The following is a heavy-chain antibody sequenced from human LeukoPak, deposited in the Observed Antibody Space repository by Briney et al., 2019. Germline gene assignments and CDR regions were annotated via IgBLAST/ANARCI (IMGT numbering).Heavy chain of an antibody. CDR3: ARDRAPRYDFWSGSGMDV. CDR1: GFTFSSYG. V-gene: IGHV3-33*01. Sequence: GGSLSLSCAASGFTFSSYGMHWVRQAPGKGLGWVAVIWYDGSNKYYADSVKGRITISRDNSKNTLYPQMNSLRAEDTAVYYCARDRAPRYDFWSGSGMDVWGQGTTVTVSS. J-gene: IGHJ6*02. D-gene: IGHD3-3*01. CDR2: IWYDGSNK.